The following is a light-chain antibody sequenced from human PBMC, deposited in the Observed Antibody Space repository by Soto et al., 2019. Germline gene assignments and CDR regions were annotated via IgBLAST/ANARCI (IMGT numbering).Light chain of an antibody. V-gene: IGLV4-69*01. Sequence: QPVLTQSPSASASLGASVKLTCTLSSGHSSYAIAWHQQQPEKGPRYLMKLNSDGIHSKGDEIPARFSGSSSGAERYLTISSLQSEDEADYYCQTWGTGIPWVFGGGTKLTVL. CDR1: SGHSSYA. J-gene: IGLJ3*02. CDR2: LNSDGIH. CDR3: QTWGTGIPWV.